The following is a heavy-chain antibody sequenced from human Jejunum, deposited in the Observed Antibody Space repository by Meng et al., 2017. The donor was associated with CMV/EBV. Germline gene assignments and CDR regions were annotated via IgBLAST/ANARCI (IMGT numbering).Heavy chain of an antibody. CDR2: MNSDGSTT. Sequence: CAASGFPFGSSWVHWVRQAPGKGLVSVSRMNSDGSTTAHADSVTGRFTISRDNARNTLYLQMNSLRAEDTAVYYCARAGEYRFDYWGQGTLVTVSS. J-gene: IGHJ4*02. CDR3: ARAGEYRFDY. V-gene: IGHV3-74*01. D-gene: IGHD2/OR15-2a*01. CDR1: GFPFGSSW.